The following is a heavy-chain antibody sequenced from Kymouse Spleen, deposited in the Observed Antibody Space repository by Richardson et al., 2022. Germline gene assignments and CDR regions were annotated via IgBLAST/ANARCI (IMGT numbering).Heavy chain of an antibody. J-gene: IGHJ4*02. CDR1: GFTFSSYW. CDR2: IKQDGSEK. D-gene: IGHD3-10*01. V-gene: IGHV3-7*01. CDR3: TTNYYGSGRYFDY. Sequence: EVQLVESGGGLVQPGGSLRLSCAASGFTFSSYWMSWVRQAPGKGLEWVANIKQDGSEKYYVDSVKGRFTISRDNAKNSLYLQMNSLRAEDTAVYYCTTNYYGSGRYFDYWGQGTLVTVSS.